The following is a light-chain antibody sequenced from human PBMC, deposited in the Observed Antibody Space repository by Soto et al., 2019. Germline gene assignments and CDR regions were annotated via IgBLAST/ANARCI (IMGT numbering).Light chain of an antibody. CDR3: QQFIDGWT. CDR2: DAS. V-gene: IGKV1-5*01. CDR1: QSINNR. Sequence: QITQSPSTLSASIGDRVTITCRASQSINNRLAWYQQMPGKAPNLLIYDASTLESGVPSRFRGSGSETEFTLTISGLQPDDFATYYCQQFIDGWTFGQGTKVDIK. J-gene: IGKJ1*01.